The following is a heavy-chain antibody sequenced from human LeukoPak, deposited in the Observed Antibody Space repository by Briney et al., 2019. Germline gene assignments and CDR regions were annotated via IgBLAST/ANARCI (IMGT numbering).Heavy chain of an antibody. V-gene: IGHV3-23*01. CDR3: ARRSARACHGVRCYPLVN. CDR2: IYGGGAQS. CDR1: GFTFPRYA. D-gene: IGHD2-8*01. Sequence: GGSLRLSCAACGFTFPRYAMSWVRPAPGRGLECIGPIYGGGAQSWHEDSLKGRFSPSSDNSRDTLYLQMTSMRVNDTAVYYCARRSARACHGVRCYPLVNGGQGALVTVPS. J-gene: IGHJ4*02.